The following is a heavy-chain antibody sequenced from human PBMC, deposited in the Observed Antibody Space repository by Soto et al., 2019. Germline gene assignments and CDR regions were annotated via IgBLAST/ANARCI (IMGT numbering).Heavy chain of an antibody. CDR3: ARGIAAAGTGYYYYMDV. CDR2: IYSGGST. CDR1: GFTVSSNY. Sequence: LSLTCAASGFTVSSNYMSWVRQAPGKGLEWVSVIYSGGSTYYADSVKGRFTISRHNSKNTLYLQMNSLRAEDTAVYYCARGIAAAGTGYYYYMDVWGKGTTVTVSS. J-gene: IGHJ6*03. D-gene: IGHD6-13*01. V-gene: IGHV3-53*04.